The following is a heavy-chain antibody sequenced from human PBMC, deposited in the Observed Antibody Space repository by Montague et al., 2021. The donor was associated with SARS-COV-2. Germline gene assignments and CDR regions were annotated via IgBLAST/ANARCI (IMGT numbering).Heavy chain of an antibody. Sequence: SETLSLTCAVYGGSFSGYYWRWIRQPPGKGLEWIGEINHSGSINYNPSLKSRVTISVDTSKNQFSLKLSSVTAADTAVYYCARVPDYHDSSGYYFDAFDIWGQGTMVTVSS. D-gene: IGHD3-22*01. CDR1: GGSFSGYY. CDR2: INHSGSI. V-gene: IGHV4-34*01. J-gene: IGHJ3*02. CDR3: ARVPDYHDSSGYYFDAFDI.